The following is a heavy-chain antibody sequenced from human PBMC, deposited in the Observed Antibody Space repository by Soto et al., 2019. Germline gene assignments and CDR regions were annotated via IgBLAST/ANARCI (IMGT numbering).Heavy chain of an antibody. V-gene: IGHV4-34*01. CDR3: ARDEPHGDGRVYYFDY. CDR2: INHSGST. J-gene: IGHJ4*02. CDR1: GGSFSGYY. Sequence: QVQLQQWGAGLLKPSETLSLTCAVYGGSFSGYYWSWIRQPPGKGLEWIGEINHSGSTNYNPSLKSRVTISVDTSKNQFSLKLSSVTAADTAVYYCARDEPHGDGRVYYFDYWGQGTLVTVSS. D-gene: IGHD4-17*01.